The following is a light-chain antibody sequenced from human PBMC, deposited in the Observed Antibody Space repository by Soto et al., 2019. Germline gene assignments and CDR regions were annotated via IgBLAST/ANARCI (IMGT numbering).Light chain of an antibody. CDR2: EVS. Sequence: QSALTQPASVSGSPGQSITISCTGTSSDVGGYNYVSWYQQHPGKAHKLMIYEVSNRPSGVSNRFSGSKSGNTASLTISGLQAEDEADYYCSSSTSSSTLVFGGWTKLTVL. CDR3: SSSTSSSTLV. J-gene: IGLJ3*02. V-gene: IGLV2-14*01. CDR1: SSDVGGYNY.